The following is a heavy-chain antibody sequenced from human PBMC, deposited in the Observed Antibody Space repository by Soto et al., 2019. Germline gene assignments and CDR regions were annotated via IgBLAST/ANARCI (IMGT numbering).Heavy chain of an antibody. CDR2: ISYDGSIK. CDR3: ARDLSGYGYDY. Sequence: LRLSCADSGFTFSSYAMHWVRQAPGKGLEWVAIISYDGSIKYYADSVKGRFTISRDNSKNTLYLQMNSLRAEDTAVYYCARDLSGYGYDYWGQGTLVTVSS. J-gene: IGHJ4*02. CDR1: GFTFSSYA. V-gene: IGHV3-30*04. D-gene: IGHD5-18*01.